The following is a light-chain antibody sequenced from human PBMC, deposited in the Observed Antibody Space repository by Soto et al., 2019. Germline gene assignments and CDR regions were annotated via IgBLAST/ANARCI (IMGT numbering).Light chain of an antibody. V-gene: IGLV2-14*03. Sequence: QSALTQPASVSGSPGQSITFSCTGTSSDVGGYDLVSWYQQHPGKAPKLIIYDVTNRPSGVSNRFSGSKSGNTASLTISGLQAEDEGDYYCISYTSSSTLVVFGGGTQLTVL. CDR3: ISYTSSSTLVV. CDR1: SSDVGGYDL. J-gene: IGLJ2*01. CDR2: DVT.